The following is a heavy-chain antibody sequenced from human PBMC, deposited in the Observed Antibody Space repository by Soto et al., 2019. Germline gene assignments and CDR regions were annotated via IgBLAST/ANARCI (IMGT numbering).Heavy chain of an antibody. CDR3: ARHYSSGSRNWFDR. V-gene: IGHV4-39*01. Sequence: PSETLSLTCSVSGGSINSSSYFWGWVRQPPGKGLEWIGSIYYSGSTYYNPSLRSRVTISVDTSKNQFSLKLSSVTAADTAVFYCARHYSSGSRNWFDRWGQGTLVTVSS. J-gene: IGHJ5*02. CDR1: GGSINSSSYF. D-gene: IGHD6-19*01. CDR2: IYYSGST.